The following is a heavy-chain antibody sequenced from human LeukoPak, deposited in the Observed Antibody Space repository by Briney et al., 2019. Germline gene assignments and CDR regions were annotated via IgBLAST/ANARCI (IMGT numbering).Heavy chain of an antibody. CDR3: ARDFEAHDLRPIGY. V-gene: IGHV3-30*01. J-gene: IGHJ4*02. D-gene: IGHD3-3*01. CDR2: ISYGGANK. Sequence: SLRLSCAASGFTFSSYAMHWVRQAPGKGLEWVAVISYGGANKYYADSVKGRFTISRDNSKNTLYLQMNSLRAEDTAVYYCARDFEAHDLRPIGYWGQGTLVTVSS. CDR1: GFTFSSYA.